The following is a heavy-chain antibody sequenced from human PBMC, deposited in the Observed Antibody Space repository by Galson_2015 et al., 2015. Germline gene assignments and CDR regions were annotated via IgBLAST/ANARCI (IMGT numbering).Heavy chain of an antibody. V-gene: IGHV3-23*01. Sequence: SLRLSCAASGFTFSSYAMSWVRQAPGKGLEWVSAISGSGGSTYYADSVKGRFTISRDNSKNTLYLQMNSLRAEDTAVYYCAKVDRISWGVIDYWGQGTLVTVSS. CDR2: ISGSGGST. D-gene: IGHD3-16*01. CDR1: GFTFSSYA. J-gene: IGHJ4*02. CDR3: AKVDRISWGVIDY.